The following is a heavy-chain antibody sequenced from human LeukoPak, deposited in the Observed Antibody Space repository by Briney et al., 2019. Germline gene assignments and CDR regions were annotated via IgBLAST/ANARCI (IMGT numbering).Heavy chain of an antibody. V-gene: IGHV1-18*01. CDR1: GYTFTSYG. Sequence: ASVKVSCKASGYTFTSYGISWVRQAPGQGLEWMGWSSAYNGNTNYAQKLQGRVTMTTDTSTSTAYMELRSLRSDGTAVYYCARDPKVRFLEPAHYGMDVWGQGTTVTVSS. D-gene: IGHD3-3*01. CDR2: SSAYNGNT. CDR3: ARDPKVRFLEPAHYGMDV. J-gene: IGHJ6*02.